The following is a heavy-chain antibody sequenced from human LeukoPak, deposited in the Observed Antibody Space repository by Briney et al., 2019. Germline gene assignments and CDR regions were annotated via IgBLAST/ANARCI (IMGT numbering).Heavy chain of an antibody. Sequence: SETLSLTCTVSGGSISSYYWSWIRQPPGKGLEWIGYIYYRGSTNYNPSLKSRVTISVDTSKNQFSLRLRSVTAADTAVYFCARGRVSSSTWYSTYYYYFYMDVWGKGTTVTVSS. J-gene: IGHJ6*03. CDR1: GGSISSYY. CDR3: ARGRVSSSTWYSTYYYYFYMDV. D-gene: IGHD1-1*01. CDR2: IYYRGST. V-gene: IGHV4-59*01.